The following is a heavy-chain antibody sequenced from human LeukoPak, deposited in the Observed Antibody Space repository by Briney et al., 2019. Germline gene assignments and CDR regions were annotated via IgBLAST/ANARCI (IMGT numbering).Heavy chain of an antibody. CDR3: ARGGGYFLIDAFDI. Sequence: SETLSLTCTVSGGSINSSSYYWGWIRQPPGKGLEWIGYMYYNRSTNYNPSLKSRATISVDTSKNQFSLKLSSVTAADTAVYYCARGGGYFLIDAFDIWGLGTMVTVSS. J-gene: IGHJ3*02. D-gene: IGHD3-22*01. V-gene: IGHV4-61*05. CDR1: GGSINSSSYY. CDR2: MYYNRST.